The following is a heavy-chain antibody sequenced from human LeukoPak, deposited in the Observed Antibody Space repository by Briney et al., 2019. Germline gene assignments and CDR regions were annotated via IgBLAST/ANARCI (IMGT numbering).Heavy chain of an antibody. Sequence: ASVKVSCKASGYTFTGYYMHWVRQAPGQGLEWMGWINPNSGGTNYAQKFQGRVTMTRDTSISTAYMELRSLRSDDTAAYYCAVAPYCSGGSCYLNYWGQGTLVTVSS. V-gene: IGHV1-2*02. CDR1: GYTFTGYY. CDR2: INPNSGGT. CDR3: AVAPYCSGGSCYLNY. J-gene: IGHJ4*02. D-gene: IGHD2-15*01.